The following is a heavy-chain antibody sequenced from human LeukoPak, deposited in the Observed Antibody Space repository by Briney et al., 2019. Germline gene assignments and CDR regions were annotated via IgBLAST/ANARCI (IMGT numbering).Heavy chain of an antibody. CDR1: GFTFSNYN. V-gene: IGHV3-48*01. J-gene: IGHJ4*02. CDR3: ARETPYSSSWTDFDD. CDR2: ITLSRTTI. D-gene: IGHD6-13*01. Sequence: PGGSLRLSCAASGFTFSNYNMHWVRQAPGKGLEWISYITLSRTTIYYADSVKGRFTISRDNAKNSLYLQMNSLRAEDTAMYFCARETPYSSSWTDFDDWGQGTLVTVSS.